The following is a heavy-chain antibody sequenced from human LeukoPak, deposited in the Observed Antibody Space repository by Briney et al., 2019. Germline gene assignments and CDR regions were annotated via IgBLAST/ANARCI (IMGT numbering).Heavy chain of an antibody. CDR3: ARVPQLTFDY. CDR1: GDFISSYY. Sequence: SETLSLTCTVSGDFISSYYWNWIRQPPGGGLEWIGYIYYSGSTNYNPSLKSRVTISIDTSKNQFSLKLSSVTAADTAVYYCARVPQLTFDYWGQGTLVTVSS. D-gene: IGHD4/OR15-4a*01. J-gene: IGHJ4*02. V-gene: IGHV4-59*01. CDR2: IYYSGST.